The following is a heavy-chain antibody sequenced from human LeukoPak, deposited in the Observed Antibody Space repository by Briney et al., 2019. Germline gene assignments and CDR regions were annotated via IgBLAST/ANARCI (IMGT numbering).Heavy chain of an antibody. V-gene: IGHV3-64D*09. CDR1: GFTFSRYA. CDR2: INDNGGRT. Sequence: PGGALILSCSASGFTFSRYAMHWVRQAPGKGLEYVSGINDNGGRTHYGDSVKGRFSISRDNSKHTLHLQMSTLRAEDTALYYCVKDVGGSYAFDYWGEGILVTVAS. CDR3: VKDVGGSYAFDY. J-gene: IGHJ4*02. D-gene: IGHD1-26*01.